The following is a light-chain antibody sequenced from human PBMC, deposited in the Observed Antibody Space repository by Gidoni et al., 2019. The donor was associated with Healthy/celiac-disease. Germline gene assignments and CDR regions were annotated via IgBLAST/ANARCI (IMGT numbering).Light chain of an antibody. CDR2: AAS. V-gene: IGKV1-39*01. J-gene: IGKJ1*01. CDR1: QSISSY. CDR3: QQSYSTPWT. Sequence: IQMPHSPSSLSASLGDRVTITCRASQSISSYLHWYQQKPGKAPKLLIYAASSLQSGVPSRFSGSGSGTDFTLTISSLQPEDFATYYCQQSYSTPWTFXQXTKVEIK.